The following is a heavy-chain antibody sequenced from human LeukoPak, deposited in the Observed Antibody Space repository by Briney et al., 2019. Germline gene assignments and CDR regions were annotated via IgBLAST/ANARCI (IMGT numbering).Heavy chain of an antibody. J-gene: IGHJ4*02. CDR2: SNWNDDK. Sequence: SGPTMAKPTQTLTLTCTFSGFSLSTSGGGVGWIGQPPGKALEWLALSNWNDDKRYSPSLKSRLTITEDTANNQVVLTMPNLDPLDTATYYCARLRIPMVRGVIIPGDYWGQGTLVPVSS. D-gene: IGHD3-10*01. CDR1: GFSLSTSGGG. CDR3: ARLRIPMVRGVIIPGDY. V-gene: IGHV2-5*01.